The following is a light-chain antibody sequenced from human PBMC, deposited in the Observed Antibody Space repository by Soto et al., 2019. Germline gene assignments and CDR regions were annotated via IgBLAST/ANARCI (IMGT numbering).Light chain of an antibody. CDR3: SSSTTANTVI. J-gene: IGLJ2*01. Sequence: QSALTQPASVSGSPGQSITISCTGTSGDVGAYNYVSWYQHHQGKAPKLIIFDVSYRPSGVSNRFSGSKSANTASLTISGLQAEDEADYYCSSSTTANTVIFGGGTKVTVL. CDR2: DVS. V-gene: IGLV2-14*03. CDR1: SGDVGAYNY.